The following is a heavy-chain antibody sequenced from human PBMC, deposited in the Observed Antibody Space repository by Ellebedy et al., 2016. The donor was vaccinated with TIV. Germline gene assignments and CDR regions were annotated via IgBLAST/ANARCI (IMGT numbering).Heavy chain of an antibody. CDR1: GYTFTSFG. Sequence: ASVKVSXXASGYTFTSFGFSWVRQAPGQGLEWMGRVSGYNGNTNYAQKLQGRVTMTTDTSTSTAYMELRSLRSDDTAVYYCARDDYGDRCGMDVWGQGTTVTVSS. V-gene: IGHV1-18*01. CDR3: ARDDYGDRCGMDV. J-gene: IGHJ6*02. CDR2: VSGYNGNT. D-gene: IGHD4-17*01.